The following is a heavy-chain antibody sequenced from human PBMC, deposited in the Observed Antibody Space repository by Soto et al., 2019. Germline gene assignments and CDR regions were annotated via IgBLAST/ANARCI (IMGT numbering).Heavy chain of an antibody. CDR3: ARARRPGTFDY. V-gene: IGHV4-31*03. Sequence: QVQLQESGPGLVKPSQTLSLTCTVSGGSISSGGYYWSWIRQHPGKGLEWIGYIYYSGSTYYNPSLKSRVTLPVDTSKNQFCLKLSSVTAADTAVYYCARARRPGTFDYWGQGTLVTVSS. CDR1: GGSISSGGYY. CDR2: IYYSGST. D-gene: IGHD6-13*01. J-gene: IGHJ4*02.